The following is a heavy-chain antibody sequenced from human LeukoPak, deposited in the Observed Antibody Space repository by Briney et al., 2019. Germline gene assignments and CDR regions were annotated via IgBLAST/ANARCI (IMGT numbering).Heavy chain of an antibody. CDR3: ASLGYSKGYYYGMDV. J-gene: IGHJ6*02. CDR2: INSDGSST. Sequence: GGSLRLSCAASGFTFSSYWMHWVRQAPGKGLVWVSRINSDGSSTSYADSVKGRFTISRVNAKNTLYLQMNSLRAEDTALYYCASLGYSKGYYYGMDVWGQGTTVTVSS. CDR1: GFTFSSYW. D-gene: IGHD4-11*01. V-gene: IGHV3-74*01.